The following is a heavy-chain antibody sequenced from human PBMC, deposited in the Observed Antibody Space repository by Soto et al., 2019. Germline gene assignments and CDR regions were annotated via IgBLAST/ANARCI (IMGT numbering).Heavy chain of an antibody. CDR3: AKAKGYSTSYYGYVDL. CDR2: ITWNSGII. Sequence: EVQLVESGGGLVQPGRSLRLSCAASGFTFDDYAMHWVRQPPGNGQEWVSGITWNSGIIGYADSVKGRFTISRDNAKNSLYLQMNSLRPEDTALYYCAKAKGYSTSYYGYVDLWGRGTLVTVSS. D-gene: IGHD6-13*01. V-gene: IGHV3-9*01. CDR1: GFTFDDYA. J-gene: IGHJ2*01.